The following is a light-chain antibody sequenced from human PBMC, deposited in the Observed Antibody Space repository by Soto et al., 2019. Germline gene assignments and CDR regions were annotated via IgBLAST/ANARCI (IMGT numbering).Light chain of an antibody. CDR1: QTITNY. J-gene: IGKJ4*01. Sequence: EIPMTQSPSSLSASVGDRVTITCRASQTITNYLNWYQQKPGKTPKLLIYHASNLQTGVPSRFSGSGSGTDFTLTITSLQPEDFATYFCHQTYSPPLTVGGGTKIEIK. CDR3: HQTYSPPLT. V-gene: IGKV1-39*01. CDR2: HAS.